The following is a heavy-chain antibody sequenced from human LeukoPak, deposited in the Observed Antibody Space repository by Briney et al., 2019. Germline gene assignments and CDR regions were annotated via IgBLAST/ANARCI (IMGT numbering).Heavy chain of an antibody. CDR3: ARESIAVAGAPFDY. J-gene: IGHJ4*02. CDR2: ISSGSTI. D-gene: IGHD6-19*01. Sequence: QPGGSLRLSCAASGFTFSSYEMNWVRQAPGKGLEWVSYISSGSTIYDADSVKGRFTISRDNAKNSLYLQMNSLGAEDTAVYYCARESIAVAGAPFDYWGQGTLVTVSS. V-gene: IGHV3-48*03. CDR1: GFTFSSYE.